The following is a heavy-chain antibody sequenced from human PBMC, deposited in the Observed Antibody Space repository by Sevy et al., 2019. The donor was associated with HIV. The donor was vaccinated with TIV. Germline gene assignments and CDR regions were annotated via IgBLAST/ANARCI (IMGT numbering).Heavy chain of an antibody. CDR2: ISSGSSYI. CDR3: TRATDYYDNSCGMDV. J-gene: IGHJ6*02. V-gene: IGHV3-21*01. D-gene: IGHD3-22*01. CDR1: GFTFSYYS. Sequence: GGSLRLSCAASGFTFSYYSMNWVRQAPGKGLQWVSSISSGSSYIYYADSVKGRFTISRDNAKNSLYLQMNSLRAEDTAVYYCTRATDYYDNSCGMDVWGQGTTVTVSS.